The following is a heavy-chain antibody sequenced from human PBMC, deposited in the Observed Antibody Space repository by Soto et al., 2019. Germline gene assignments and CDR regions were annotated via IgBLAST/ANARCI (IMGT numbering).Heavy chain of an antibody. Sequence: LSLTCAVYGGSFSGYYLSWIRQPPGKGLEWIGEINHSGSTNYNPSLKSRVTISVDTSKNQFSLKLSSVTAADTAVYYCARPQFRYYDFWSGPPRAYNWFDLWGQGTLVTVSS. J-gene: IGHJ5*02. V-gene: IGHV4-34*01. CDR1: GGSFSGYY. D-gene: IGHD3-3*01. CDR2: INHSGST. CDR3: ARPQFRYYDFWSGPPRAYNWFDL.